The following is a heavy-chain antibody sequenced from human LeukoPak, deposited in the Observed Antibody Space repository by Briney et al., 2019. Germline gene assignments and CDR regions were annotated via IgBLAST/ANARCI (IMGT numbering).Heavy chain of an antibody. J-gene: IGHJ6*02. V-gene: IGHV1-58*02. Sequence: ASVKVSCKASGFTFTSSAMQWVRQARGQRLEWIGWIVVGSGNTNYAQKFQERVTITRDMSTSTAYMELSSLRSEDTAVYYCAAVGYSSSWYPSTDVWGQGTTVTVSS. CDR2: IVVGSGNT. D-gene: IGHD6-13*01. CDR3: AAVGYSSSWYPSTDV. CDR1: GFTFTSSA.